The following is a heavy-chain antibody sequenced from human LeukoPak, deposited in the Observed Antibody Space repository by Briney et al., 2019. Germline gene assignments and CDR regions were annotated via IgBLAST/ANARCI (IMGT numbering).Heavy chain of an antibody. J-gene: IGHJ3*02. CDR1: GGSISSYY. V-gene: IGHV4-59*01. D-gene: IGHD3-22*01. CDR2: IYYSGST. Sequence: SETPSLTCTVSGGSISSYYWSWIRQPPGKGLEWIGYIYYSGSTNYNPSLKSRVTISVDTSKNQFSLKLSSVTAADTAVYYCARPSSGYYNDAFDIWGQGTMVTVSS. CDR3: ARPSSGYYNDAFDI.